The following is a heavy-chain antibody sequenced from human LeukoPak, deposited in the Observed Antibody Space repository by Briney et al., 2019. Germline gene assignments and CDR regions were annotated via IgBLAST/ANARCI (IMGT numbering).Heavy chain of an antibody. CDR1: GFTFRSYA. J-gene: IGHJ4*02. D-gene: IGHD3-9*01. CDR3: AKDQTNYDILTGYYN. V-gene: IGHV3-23*01. CDR2: ISGSGGST. Sequence: GGSLRLSCAASGFTFRSYAMSWVRQAPGKGLEWVSAISGSGGSTYYADSVKGRFTISRDNSKNTLYLQMNSLRAEDTAVYYCAKDQTNYDILTGYYNWGQGTLVTGSS.